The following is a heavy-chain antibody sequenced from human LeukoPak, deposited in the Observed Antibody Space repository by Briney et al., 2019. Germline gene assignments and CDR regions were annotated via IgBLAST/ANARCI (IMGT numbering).Heavy chain of an antibody. CDR3: ARGGEYGGNVYAFDV. CDR1: GFIFSNYA. V-gene: IGHV3-30*04. J-gene: IGHJ3*01. CDR2: LSYDGSGA. D-gene: IGHD4-23*01. Sequence: AGGSLRLSCAASGFIFSNYAMHWVRQPPGKGLEWLEVLSYDGSGAYYAASVRGRFTVSRDNSNNTLFLQMDGLRPEETAVYYCARGGEYGGNVYAFDVWGQGTMVTVSS.